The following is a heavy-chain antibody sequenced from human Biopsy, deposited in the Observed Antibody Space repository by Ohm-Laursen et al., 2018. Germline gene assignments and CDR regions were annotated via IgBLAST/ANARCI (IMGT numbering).Heavy chain of an antibody. Sequence: ASVKVSCKVSADSFIGYDINWVRQATGQGLEWMGRISGYNGNTLYAQKFQHRVAMTTDTSTSTAYMELRSLTSDDTAVYYCARISITRLLDYWGQGTLVTVSS. CDR3: ARISITRLLDY. V-gene: IGHV1-18*01. D-gene: IGHD3-3*01. J-gene: IGHJ4*02. CDR2: ISGYNGNT. CDR1: ADSFIGYD.